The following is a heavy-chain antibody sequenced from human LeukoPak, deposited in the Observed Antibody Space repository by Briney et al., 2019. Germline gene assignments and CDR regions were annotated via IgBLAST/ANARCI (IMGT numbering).Heavy chain of an antibody. Sequence: TGGSLRLSCAASGFIFSQCSMNWVRQAPGKGLEWVSHIRSSSETFYADSVKGRFTISRDNARNSLYLQMNNLRGEDTAIYYCARDAGNSGYGCDLWGQGTLVTVSS. V-gene: IGHV3-48*01. D-gene: IGHD5-12*01. CDR3: ARDAGNSGYGCDL. CDR2: IRSSSET. J-gene: IGHJ5*02. CDR1: GFIFSQCS.